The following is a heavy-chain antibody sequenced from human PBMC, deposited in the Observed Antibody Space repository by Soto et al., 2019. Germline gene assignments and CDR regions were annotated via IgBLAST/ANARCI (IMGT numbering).Heavy chain of an antibody. J-gene: IGHJ5*02. Sequence: GASVKVSCKASGYTFTGYYMHWVRQAPGQGLEWMGWINPNSGGTNYAQKFQGWVTMTRDTSISTAYMELSRLRSDDTAVYYCARDREVAVAGTGGWFDPWGQGTLVTV. D-gene: IGHD6-19*01. CDR3: ARDREVAVAGTGGWFDP. CDR2: INPNSGGT. CDR1: GYTFTGYY. V-gene: IGHV1-2*04.